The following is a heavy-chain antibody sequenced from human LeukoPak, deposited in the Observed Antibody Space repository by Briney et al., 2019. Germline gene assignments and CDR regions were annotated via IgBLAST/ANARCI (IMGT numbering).Heavy chain of an antibody. CDR2: IYYSGST. CDR3: ARGVPDILTGYDH. V-gene: IGHV4-59*01. CDR1: GGSISSYY. J-gene: IGHJ4*02. Sequence: SETLSLTCTVSGGSISSYYWSWIRQLPGKGLEWIGYIYYSGSTNYNPSLKSRVTISVDTSKNQFSLKLSSVTAADTAVYYCARGVPDILTGYDHWGQGTLVTVSS. D-gene: IGHD3-9*01.